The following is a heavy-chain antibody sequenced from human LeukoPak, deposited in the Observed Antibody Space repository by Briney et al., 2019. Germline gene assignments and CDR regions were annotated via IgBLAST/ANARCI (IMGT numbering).Heavy chain of an antibody. CDR2: ISSSGSTI. V-gene: IGHV3-48*03. CDR1: GFPFSSYE. D-gene: IGHD3-9*01. CDR3: ARAYYDILTGSNYFDY. Sequence: GGSPRLSCAASGFPFSSYEMNWVRQAPGKGLEWVSYISSSGSTIYYADSVKGRFTISRDNAKNSLYLQMNSLRAEDTAVYYCARAYYDILTGSNYFDYWGQGTLVTVSS. J-gene: IGHJ4*02.